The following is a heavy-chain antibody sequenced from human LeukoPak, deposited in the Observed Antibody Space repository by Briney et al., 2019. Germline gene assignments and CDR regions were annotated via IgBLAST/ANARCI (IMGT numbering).Heavy chain of an antibody. V-gene: IGHV3-53*01. Sequence: GGSLRLSCAASGFTVSSNYMSWVRQAPGKGLEWVSVIYGGGSTYYADSVKGRFTISRDNSKNTLYLQMNSLRAEDTAVYYCARGDDSGYYDYFDYWGQGALVTVSS. CDR3: ARGDDSGYYDYFDY. D-gene: IGHD3-22*01. CDR2: IYGGGST. J-gene: IGHJ4*02. CDR1: GFTVSSNY.